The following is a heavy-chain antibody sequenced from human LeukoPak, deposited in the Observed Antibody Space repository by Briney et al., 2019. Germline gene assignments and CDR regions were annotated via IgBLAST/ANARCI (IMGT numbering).Heavy chain of an antibody. CDR3: ARDTYGIDY. V-gene: IGHV1-46*02. D-gene: IGHD2/OR15-2a*01. CDR1: GYTFNDHH. Sequence: ASVKVSCKASGYTFNDHHIYWVRQVPGQGLECMGRIIPSLDITHLTDNFQGRLTMTRDMSTATVYMELISLTPEDTAVYFCARDTYGIDYWGQGTLVTVSS. J-gene: IGHJ4*02. CDR2: IIPSLDIT.